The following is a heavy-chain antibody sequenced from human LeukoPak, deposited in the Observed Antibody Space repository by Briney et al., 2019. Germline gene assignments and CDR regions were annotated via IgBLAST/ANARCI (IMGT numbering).Heavy chain of an antibody. CDR1: GYSFTSSW. CDR3: ARQPGAGWFDP. Sequence: GESLKISCQASGYSFTSSWIGWARQMPGKGLEWMAIINPGDSDTRHSPSFQGQVTISADESISTVYLQWGSLKASDTAMYYCARQPGAGWFDPWGQGTLVTVSS. V-gene: IGHV5-51*01. D-gene: IGHD3-10*01. J-gene: IGHJ5*02. CDR2: INPGDSDT.